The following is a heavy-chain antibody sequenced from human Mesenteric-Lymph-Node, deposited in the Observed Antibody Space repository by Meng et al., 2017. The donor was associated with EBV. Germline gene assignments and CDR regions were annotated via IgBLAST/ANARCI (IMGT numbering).Heavy chain of an antibody. CDR1: VASIRSISYY. J-gene: IGHJ4*02. V-gene: IGHV4-39*07. CDR2: IYYSGST. Sequence: GPGLVKPSSSLSLPSTVSVASIRSISYYWGWIRQPPGKGREWIGSIYYSGSTYYNPSLKSRVTISVDTSKNQFSLKLSSVTAADTAVYYCARDRGIAAADYWGQGTLVTVSS. D-gene: IGHD6-13*01. CDR3: ARDRGIAAADY.